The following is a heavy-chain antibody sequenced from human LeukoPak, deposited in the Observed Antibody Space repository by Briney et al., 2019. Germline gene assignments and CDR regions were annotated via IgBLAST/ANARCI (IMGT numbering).Heavy chain of an antibody. V-gene: IGHV4-4*07. Sequence: GSLRLSCAASGFTVSSNYMSWIRQPAGKGLEWIGRIHMCGSTNYNPSLRSRVAISMDNSKNQFSLKLKSVTAADTAVYYCARDDSSRDDSGGYHYWGQGTLVTISS. D-gene: IGHD3-22*01. J-gene: IGHJ4*02. CDR2: IHMCGST. CDR3: ARDDSSRDDSGGYHY. CDR1: GFTVSSNY.